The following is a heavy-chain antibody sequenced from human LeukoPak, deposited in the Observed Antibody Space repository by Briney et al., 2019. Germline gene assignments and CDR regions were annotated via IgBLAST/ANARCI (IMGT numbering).Heavy chain of an antibody. CDR2: IYSGGST. CDR3: ARLYDSSGYGAFDI. Sequence: GGSLRLSCAASGFTVSSNYMSWVRQAPGKGLEWVSVIYSGGSTYYPDSAKGRFTISRDSSENTLYLQMNSLRAEDTAVYYCARLYDSSGYGAFDIWGQGTMVTVSS. J-gene: IGHJ3*02. D-gene: IGHD3-22*01. V-gene: IGHV3-66*01. CDR1: GFTVSSNY.